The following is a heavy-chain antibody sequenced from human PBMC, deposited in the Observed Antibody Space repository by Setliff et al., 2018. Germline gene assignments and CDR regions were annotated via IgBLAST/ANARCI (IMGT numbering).Heavy chain of an antibody. CDR3: ARAADGYGPPRSYMDV. V-gene: IGHV1-69-2*01. CDR2: VDPEDGET. J-gene: IGHJ6*03. Sequence: KVSCKASGYTFTDYYIHWVQQAPGKGLEWMGRVDPEDGETIYAEKFQGRVTITSDTSTDTAYMDLSSLRPADTAVYYCARAADGYGPPRSYMDVWGKGTTVTVSS. CDR1: GYTFTDYY. D-gene: IGHD2-21*02.